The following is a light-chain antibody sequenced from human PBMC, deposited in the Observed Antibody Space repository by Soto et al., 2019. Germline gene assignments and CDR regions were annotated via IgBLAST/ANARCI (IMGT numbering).Light chain of an antibody. CDR2: GAS. J-gene: IGKJ5*01. CDR3: QQYGSSPIT. V-gene: IGKV3-20*01. Sequence: EIVLTQSPGTLSLSPGERATLSCRASQSVSSSYLAWYQQKPGQAHRLLIYGASSRATAIPDRFSGSGSGXXXXXXXXKLETEDFAVYYCQQYGSSPITFGQGTRLEIK. CDR1: QSVSSSY.